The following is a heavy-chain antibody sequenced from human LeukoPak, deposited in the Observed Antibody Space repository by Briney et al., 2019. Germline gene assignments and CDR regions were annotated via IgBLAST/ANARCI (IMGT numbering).Heavy chain of an antibody. D-gene: IGHD2-2*01. V-gene: IGHV3-53*01. CDR3: AKVILVAAAHGDFIDL. J-gene: IGHJ5*02. CDR1: GFTVSSNY. CDR2: LYSSGDT. Sequence: PGGSLRLSCAVSGFTVSSNYMAWVRQAPGKGLECVSILYSSGDTYYADSVQGRFTISRDNSKNTLYLQMSSLRADDTAIYYCAKVILVAAAHGDFIDLWGQGTLVSVSS.